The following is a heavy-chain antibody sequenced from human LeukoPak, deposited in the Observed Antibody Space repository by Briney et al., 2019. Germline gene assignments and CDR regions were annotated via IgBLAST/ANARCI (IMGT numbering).Heavy chain of an antibody. Sequence: GASVKVSCKASGYTFTGYFMHWVRQAPGQGLEWMGWVNPNSGGTNYAQKFQGRVTMTGDTSISTAYMELSRLRSDDTAVYYCARLVRITGTSYNWFDPWGQGTLVTVSS. D-gene: IGHD1-20*01. CDR3: ARLVRITGTSYNWFDP. CDR1: GYTFTGYF. J-gene: IGHJ5*02. V-gene: IGHV1-2*02. CDR2: VNPNSGGT.